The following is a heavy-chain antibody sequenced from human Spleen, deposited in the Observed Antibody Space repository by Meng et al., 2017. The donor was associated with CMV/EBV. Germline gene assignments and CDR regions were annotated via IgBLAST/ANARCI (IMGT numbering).Heavy chain of an antibody. J-gene: IGHJ4*02. Sequence: QVPLQKWGAGLLNPSETRSLTCAVYGGSFSGYYWSWSRQPPGKGLEWIGEINHSGSTNYNPSLKSRVTISVDTSKNQFSLKLSSVTAADTAVYYCARGPQFGWYWGQGTLVTVSS. CDR3: ARGPQFGWY. CDR2: INHSGST. CDR1: GGSFSGYY. V-gene: IGHV4-34*01. D-gene: IGHD3-10*01.